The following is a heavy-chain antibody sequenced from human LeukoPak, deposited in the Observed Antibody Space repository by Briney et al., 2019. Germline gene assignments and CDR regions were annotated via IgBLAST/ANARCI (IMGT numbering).Heavy chain of an antibody. D-gene: IGHD6-13*01. J-gene: IGHJ3*02. CDR2: IYYSGST. V-gene: IGHV4-39*07. CDR1: GGSISTSNYY. CDR3: ASIAAAGSPEPTGAFDI. Sequence: SETLSLTCTVSGGSISTSNYYWGWIRQPPGKGLEWIGYIYYSGSTYYNPSLKSRVTISVDTSKNQFSLKLSSVTAADTAVYYCASIAAAGSPEPTGAFDIWGQGTMVTVSS.